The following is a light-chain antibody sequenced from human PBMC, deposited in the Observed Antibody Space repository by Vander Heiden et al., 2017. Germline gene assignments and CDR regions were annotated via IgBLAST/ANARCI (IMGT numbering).Light chain of an antibody. V-gene: IGKV3-15*01. J-gene: IGKJ4*01. CDR2: GAS. Sequence: PLPFSPGERATLACRASQSVSSNLAWYQQKPGQAPRLLIYGASTRATGIPARFSGSGSGTEFTLTISSLQSEDFAVYYCQQYNNWPPLTFGGGTKVEIK. CDR1: QSVSSN. CDR3: QQYNNWPPLT.